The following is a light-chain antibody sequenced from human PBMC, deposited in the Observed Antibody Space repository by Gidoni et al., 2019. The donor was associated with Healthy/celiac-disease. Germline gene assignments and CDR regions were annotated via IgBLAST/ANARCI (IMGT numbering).Light chain of an antibody. V-gene: IGKV3-20*01. Sequence: EVVLTQSPGTLSLSPGERATLSCRASQRVSSSYLAWYQQKPGQAPRLLIYGASSSGSGSGTDFTLTISRLGPEGCAVYYFQQYGSSPPYTFGQGTQLEIK. CDR2: GAS. CDR1: QRVSSSY. CDR3: QQYGSSPPYT. J-gene: IGKJ2*01.